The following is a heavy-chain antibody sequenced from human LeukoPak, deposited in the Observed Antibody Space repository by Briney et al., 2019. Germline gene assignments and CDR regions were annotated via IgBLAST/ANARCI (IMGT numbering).Heavy chain of an antibody. J-gene: IGHJ4*02. V-gene: IGHV1-46*01. CDR2: IHPSGGNT. Sequence: ASVNVSCKASGYTFTSNYMHWVRQAPGQGLEWMGIIHPSGGNTNYAQKFQGRVAITTDTSTSTVYMELSSLRAEDTAIYYCSRDCSSTTCQGTVFDNWGQGTLVTVSS. CDR1: GYTFTSNY. CDR3: SRDCSSTTCQGTVFDN. D-gene: IGHD2-2*01.